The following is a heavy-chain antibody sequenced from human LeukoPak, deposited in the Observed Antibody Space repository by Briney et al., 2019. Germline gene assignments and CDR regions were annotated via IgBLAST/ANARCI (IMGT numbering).Heavy chain of an antibody. CDR2: ISGSGEST. Sequence: GGSLRLSCAASGFTFKTYAMTWVRQAPGKGLEWISGISGSGESTYYADPVKGRFTISRDNSKNTLYLQMNSLRAEDTAVYYCAKDSGYCSSSGCYFDFWGQGTLVSVSS. CDR1: GFTFKTYA. J-gene: IGHJ4*02. CDR3: AKDSGYCSSSGCYFDF. V-gene: IGHV3-23*01. D-gene: IGHD2-2*03.